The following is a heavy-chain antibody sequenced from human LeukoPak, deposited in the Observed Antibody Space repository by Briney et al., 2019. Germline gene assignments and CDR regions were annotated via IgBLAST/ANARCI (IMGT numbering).Heavy chain of an antibody. J-gene: IGHJ6*02. CDR2: ISSSSSYI. CDR1: GFTFSSYS. V-gene: IGHV3-21*01. Sequence: GGSLRLSCAAPGFTFSSYSMNWVRQAPGKGLEWVSSISSSSSYIYYADSVKGRFTISRDNAKNSLYLQMNSLRAEDTAVYYCARDKIAAAGTDYYYGMDVWGQGTTVTVSS. D-gene: IGHD6-13*01. CDR3: ARDKIAAAGTDYYYGMDV.